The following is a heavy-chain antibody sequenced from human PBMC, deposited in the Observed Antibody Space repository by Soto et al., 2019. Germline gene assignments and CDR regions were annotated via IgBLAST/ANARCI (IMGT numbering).Heavy chain of an antibody. CDR1: GFTFSDYY. V-gene: IGHV3-11*04. CDR2: ISSSSSTI. CDR3: ARARAYCGGDCYLPY. Sequence: PGGSLRLSCAASGFTFSDYYMNWIRQAPGKGLECISYISSSSSTIYYADSVKGRFTISRDNAKNSLYLQMNSLRAEDTAVYYCARARAYCGGDCYLPYWGQGTLVTVSS. D-gene: IGHD2-21*02. J-gene: IGHJ4*02.